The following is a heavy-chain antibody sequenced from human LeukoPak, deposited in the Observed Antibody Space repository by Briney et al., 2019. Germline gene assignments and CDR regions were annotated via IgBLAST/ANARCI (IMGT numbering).Heavy chain of an antibody. CDR1: GFTFSGSA. CDR3: TRDSGTYNWLDP. CDR2: IDKKDNFYAT. V-gene: IGHV3-73*01. Sequence: PGGSLRLSGAASGFTFSGSAIHWVRQSSGKGLEWVGHIDKKDNFYATTSAASVTGRFTISRDDSKNTAYLQMNSLKTEDTALYYCTRDSGTYNWLDPWGQGTLVTVSS. D-gene: IGHD1-26*01. J-gene: IGHJ5*02.